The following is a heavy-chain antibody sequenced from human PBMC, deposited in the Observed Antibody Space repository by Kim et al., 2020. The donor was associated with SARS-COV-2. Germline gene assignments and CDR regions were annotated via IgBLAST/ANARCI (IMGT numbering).Heavy chain of an antibody. D-gene: IGHD3-9*01. V-gene: IGHV1-46*01. CDR2: INPSGGST. Sequence: ASVKVSCKASGYTFTSYYMHWVRQAPGQGLEWMGIINPSGGSTSYAQKFQGRVTMTRDTSTSTVYMELSSLRSEDTAVYYCARAPLRYFDWLLSYYYYGMDVWGQGTTVTVSS. J-gene: IGHJ6*02. CDR1: GYTFTSYY. CDR3: ARAPLRYFDWLLSYYYYGMDV.